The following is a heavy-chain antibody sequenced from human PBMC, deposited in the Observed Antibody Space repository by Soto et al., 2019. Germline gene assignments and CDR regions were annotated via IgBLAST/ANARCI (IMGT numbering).Heavy chain of an antibody. CDR1: GFTFSDYY. J-gene: IGHJ6*03. CDR3: ARDRYSGSDAYMDV. Sequence: QVQLVESGGGVGKPGGSLRLSCAASGFTFSDYYMSWTRQAPGKGLEWVAYISRSSGNIYYADSVKGRFTISRDNAKNSLYLQMNSLRADDTAVYYCARDRYSGSDAYMDVWGNGTTVTVSS. V-gene: IGHV3-11*01. CDR2: ISRSSGNI. D-gene: IGHD5-12*01.